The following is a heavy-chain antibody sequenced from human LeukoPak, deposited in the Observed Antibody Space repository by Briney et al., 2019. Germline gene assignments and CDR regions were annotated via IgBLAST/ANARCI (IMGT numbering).Heavy chain of an antibody. V-gene: IGHV3-48*02. D-gene: IGHD7-27*01. CDR3: AREDDDWGPNTFDV. CDR2: INSGSSYM. J-gene: IGHJ3*01. CDR1: RFTFSSDS. Sequence: PVGSLRLSPAPPRFTFSSDSTYCVSHAPRGGLERVSYINSGSSYMYYPDSVKGRFTISRDNAKNSLYLQMDSLRDEDTAVYFCAREDDDWGPNTFDVWGPGTVVTVSS.